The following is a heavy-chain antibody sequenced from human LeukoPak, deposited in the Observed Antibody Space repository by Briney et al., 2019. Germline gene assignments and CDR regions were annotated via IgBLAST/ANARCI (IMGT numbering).Heavy chain of an antibody. D-gene: IGHD3-22*01. V-gene: IGHV3-48*04. Sequence: PGGSLRLSCAASGFTFSSYSMNWVRQAPGKGLEWVSYISSSSSTIYYADSVKGRFTISRDNAKNSLYLQMNSLRAEDTAVYYCARLAPWGDYYNDYWGQGTLVTVSS. CDR2: ISSSSSTI. CDR1: GFTFSSYS. J-gene: IGHJ4*02. CDR3: ARLAPWGDYYNDY.